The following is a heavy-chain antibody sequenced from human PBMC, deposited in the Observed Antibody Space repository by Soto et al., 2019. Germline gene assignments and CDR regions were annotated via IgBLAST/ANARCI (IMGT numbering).Heavy chain of an antibody. CDR1: GYIFTNHY. CDR3: ARADYYDSSGFYYDY. J-gene: IGHJ4*02. CDR2: INPSGGST. D-gene: IGHD3-22*01. Sequence: QVQLVQSGAEVKKPGASVKVSCKASGYIFTNHYIHWVRQAPGQGLEWMGIINPSGGSTNYLQKFQGRVTMTRDTSTSTVYMELSSLRSEDTAVYFCARADYYDSSGFYYDYWGQGTLITVSS. V-gene: IGHV1-46*01.